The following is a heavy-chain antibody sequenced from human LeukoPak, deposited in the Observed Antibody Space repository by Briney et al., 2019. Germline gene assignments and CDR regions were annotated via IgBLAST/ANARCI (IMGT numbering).Heavy chain of an antibody. J-gene: IGHJ4*02. D-gene: IGHD1-14*01. V-gene: IGHV4-61*02. Sequence: SQTLSLTCTVSGGFISSGSYYWSWIRQPAGKGLEWIGRIYTSGSTNYNPSLKSRVTISVDTSKNQFSLKLSSVTAADTAVYYCARDQGDDRDYWGQGTLVTVSS. CDR1: GGFISSGSYY. CDR3: ARDQGDDRDY. CDR2: IYTSGST.